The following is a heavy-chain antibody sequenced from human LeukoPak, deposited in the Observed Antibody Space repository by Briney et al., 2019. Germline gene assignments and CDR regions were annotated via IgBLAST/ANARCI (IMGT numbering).Heavy chain of an antibody. Sequence: GGSLRLSCAASGFAFDDYAMHWVRQAPGKGLEWVSGISWNSGSIGYADSVKGRFTISRDNAKNSLYLQMNSLRAEDTALYYCAKDRDGYVVWGQGTLVTVSS. CDR1: GFAFDDYA. CDR2: ISWNSGSI. V-gene: IGHV3-9*01. J-gene: IGHJ4*02. CDR3: AKDRDGYVV. D-gene: IGHD5-24*01.